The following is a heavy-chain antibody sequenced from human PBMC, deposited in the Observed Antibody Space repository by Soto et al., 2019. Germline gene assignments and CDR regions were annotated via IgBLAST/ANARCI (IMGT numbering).Heavy chain of an antibody. D-gene: IGHD4-4*01. CDR3: ERDGGDYSNYGWFDP. V-gene: IGHV3-30-3*01. CDR2: ISYDGSNK. Sequence: GGSLRLSCAASGFTFSSYAMHWVRQAPGKGLEWVAVISYDGSNKYFADSVKGRFTISRDNSKNTLYLQMNSLRAEDTAVYYCERDGGDYSNYGWFDPWGQGTLVTVSS. CDR1: GFTFSSYA. J-gene: IGHJ5*02.